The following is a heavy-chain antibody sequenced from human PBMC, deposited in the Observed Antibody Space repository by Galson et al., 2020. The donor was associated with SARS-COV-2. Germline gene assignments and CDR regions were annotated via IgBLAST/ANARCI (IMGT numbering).Heavy chain of an antibody. D-gene: IGHD6-13*01. CDR3: ARGWYSSSWYGARGWFDP. Sequence: SETLSLTCAVYGGSFSGYYWSWIRQPPGKGLEWIGEINHSGSTNYNPSLKSRVTISVDTSKNQFSLKLSSVTAADTAVYYCARGWYSSSWYGARGWFDPWGQGTLVTVSS. V-gene: IGHV4-34*01. J-gene: IGHJ5*02. CDR1: GGSFSGYY. CDR2: INHSGST.